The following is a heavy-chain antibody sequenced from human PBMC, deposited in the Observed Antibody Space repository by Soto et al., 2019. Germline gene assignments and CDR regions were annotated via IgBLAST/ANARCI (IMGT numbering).Heavy chain of an antibody. V-gene: IGHV3-23*01. CDR3: AKDTMIVVVTLDY. CDR2: ITGSGGST. J-gene: IGHJ4*02. Sequence: GGSLRLSCAASGFTFSSYSMSWVRQAPGKGLEWVSAITGSGGSTYYADSVKGRFTISRDNSKNTLYLQMNSLRAEDTAVYYCAKDTMIVVVTLDYWGQGTLVTVSS. D-gene: IGHD3-22*01. CDR1: GFTFSSYS.